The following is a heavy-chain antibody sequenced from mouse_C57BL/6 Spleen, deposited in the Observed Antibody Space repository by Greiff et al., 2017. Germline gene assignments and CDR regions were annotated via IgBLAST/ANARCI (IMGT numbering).Heavy chain of an antibody. CDR1: GYTFTEYT. Sequence: VQLQESGAELVKPGASVKLSCKASGYTFTEYTIHWVKQRSGQGLEWIGWFYPGSGSIKYNEKFKDKATLTADKSSSTVYMELSRLTSEDSAVYFCARHEDRGSGYSYYFDYWGQGTTLTVSS. V-gene: IGHV1-62-2*01. D-gene: IGHD3-2*02. CDR2: FYPGSGSI. CDR3: ARHEDRGSGYSYYFDY. J-gene: IGHJ2*01.